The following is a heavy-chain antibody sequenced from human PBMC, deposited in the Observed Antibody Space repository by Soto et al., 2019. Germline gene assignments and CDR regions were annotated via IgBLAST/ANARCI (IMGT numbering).Heavy chain of an antibody. V-gene: IGHV4-4*07. CDR1: GGSISSYY. Sequence: SETLSLTCTVSGGSISSYYWSWIRQPAGKGLEWIGRIYTSGITNYNPSLKSRVTMSVDTSKNQFSLKLSSVTAADTAVYYCARGLGRIAAAELGYYYYGMDVWGQGTTVTV. D-gene: IGHD6-13*01. J-gene: IGHJ6*02. CDR2: IYTSGIT. CDR3: ARGLGRIAAAELGYYYYGMDV.